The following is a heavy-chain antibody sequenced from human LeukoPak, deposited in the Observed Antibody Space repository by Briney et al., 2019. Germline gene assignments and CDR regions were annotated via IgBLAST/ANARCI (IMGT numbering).Heavy chain of an antibody. D-gene: IGHD6-19*01. CDR3: AREIAVAGTYWFDP. CDR2: ISGAGTDT. CDR1: GVTFSNYA. V-gene: IGHV3-23*01. Sequence: GGSLRLSCAASGVTFSNYAMGWVRQAPGKGLEWVSTISGAGTDTYYADSVKGRFTISRDNSKNTLYLQMNSLRAEDTAVYYCAREIAVAGTYWFDPWGQGTLVTVSS. J-gene: IGHJ5*02.